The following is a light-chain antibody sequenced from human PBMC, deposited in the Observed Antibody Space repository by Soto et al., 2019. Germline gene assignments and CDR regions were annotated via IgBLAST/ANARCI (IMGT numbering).Light chain of an antibody. CDR3: QQYNIPWT. V-gene: IGKV1-5*01. Sequence: DIQMTQSPSTLSASVGDRVTITCRASQSISSWLAWYQQKPGKAPKLLIYDASSLESGVPSRFSGSGSGTEFTLTISRLQPDDFATYYCQQYNIPWTFGQGTKVEIK. CDR1: QSISSW. J-gene: IGKJ1*01. CDR2: DAS.